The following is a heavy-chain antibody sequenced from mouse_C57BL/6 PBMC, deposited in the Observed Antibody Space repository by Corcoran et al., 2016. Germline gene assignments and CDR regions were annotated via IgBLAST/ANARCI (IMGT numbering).Heavy chain of an antibody. CDR3: ARGTGTGFAY. Sequence: QVQLQQSGAELARPGASVKLSCKASGYTFTSYGISWVKQRTGQGLEWIGEIYPRSGNTYYNEKFKGKDTLTADKSSSTAYMELRSLTSEDSAVYFCARGTGTGFAYWGQGTLVTVSA. CDR2: IYPRSGNT. CDR1: GYTFTSYG. V-gene: IGHV1-81*01. D-gene: IGHD4-1*01. J-gene: IGHJ3*01.